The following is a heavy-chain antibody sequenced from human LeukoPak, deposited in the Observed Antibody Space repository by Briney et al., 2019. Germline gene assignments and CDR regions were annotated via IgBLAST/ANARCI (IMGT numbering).Heavy chain of an antibody. CDR3: ARFMVRGLIVDY. V-gene: IGHV4-39*01. Sequence: PSETLSLTCTVSGVSISSNDYYWGWLRQPPGRGLEWIGNIYYSGSTFYNPSLKSRGTISVDTSKTQFSLKLSSVPAADTAVYYCARFMVRGLIVDYWGQGTLVTVSS. CDR2: IYYSGST. J-gene: IGHJ4*02. CDR1: GVSISSNDYY. D-gene: IGHD3-10*01.